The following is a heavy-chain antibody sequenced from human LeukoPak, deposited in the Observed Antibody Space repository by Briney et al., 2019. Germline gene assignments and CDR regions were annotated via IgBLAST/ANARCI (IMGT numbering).Heavy chain of an antibody. J-gene: IGHJ4*02. CDR2: IYSGGST. D-gene: IGHD2-2*01. V-gene: IGHV3-66*02. Sequence: PGGSLRLSCAAPGFTVSSNYMSWVRQAPEKGLGWGSVIYSGGSTYYADSVKSRFTISRDNSKNPLYLQMNSLRAEDTAVYYCARDSDACGDYWGQGTLVTVSS. CDR1: GFTVSSNY. CDR3: ARDSDACGDY.